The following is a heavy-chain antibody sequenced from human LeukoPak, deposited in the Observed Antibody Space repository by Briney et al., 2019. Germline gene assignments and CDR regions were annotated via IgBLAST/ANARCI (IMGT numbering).Heavy chain of an antibody. CDR2: IIPISGTA. CDR1: GGTFSSYA. D-gene: IGHD3-3*01. J-gene: IGHJ5*02. Sequence: SVKVSCKASGGTFSSYAISWVRQAPGQGLEWMGGIIPISGTANYAQKFQGRVTITADESTSTAYMELSSLRSEDTAVYYCARGVVTLNWFDPWGQGTLVTVSS. CDR3: ARGVVTLNWFDP. V-gene: IGHV1-69*13.